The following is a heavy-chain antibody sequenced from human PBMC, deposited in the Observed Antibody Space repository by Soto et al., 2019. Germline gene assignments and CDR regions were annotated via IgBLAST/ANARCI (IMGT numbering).Heavy chain of an antibody. Sequence: QVQLVQSGAEVKKPGASVRVSCKASGYNFTSYYMHWVRQAPGQGLEWMGIVNPNGGGTSYAQQFQGRVTMTRGTPTSPDDMELTGLESETTAVYYCVRGGEWLPLDYWRQGTLVTVSS. CDR2: VNPNGGGT. V-gene: IGHV1-46*01. J-gene: IGHJ4*02. CDR1: GYNFTSYY. D-gene: IGHD5-12*01. CDR3: VRGGEWLPLDY.